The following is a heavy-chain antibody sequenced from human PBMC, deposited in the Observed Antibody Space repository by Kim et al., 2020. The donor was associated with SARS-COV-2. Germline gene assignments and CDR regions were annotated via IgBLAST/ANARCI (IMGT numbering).Heavy chain of an antibody. CDR1: GYTFTSYD. D-gene: IGHD2-8*02. Sequence: ASVKVSCKASGYTFTSYDINWVRQATGQGLEWMGWMNPNSGNTGYAQKFQGRVTMTRNTSISTAYMELSSLRSEDTAVYYCASLHPGYCTGGVCRRGDPWGQGTLVTVSS. CDR2: MNPNSGNT. J-gene: IGHJ5*02. V-gene: IGHV1-8*01. CDR3: ASLHPGYCTGGVCRRGDP.